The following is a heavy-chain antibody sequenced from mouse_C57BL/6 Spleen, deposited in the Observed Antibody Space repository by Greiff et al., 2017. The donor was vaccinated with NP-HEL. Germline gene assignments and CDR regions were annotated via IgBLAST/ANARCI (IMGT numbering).Heavy chain of an antibody. V-gene: IGHV1-52*01. CDR2: IDPSDSET. CDR3: ARGEGYDGYYFDY. CDR1: GYTFTSYW. D-gene: IGHD2-3*01. J-gene: IGHJ2*01. Sequence: QVQLQQPGAELVRPGSSVKLSCKASGYTFTSYWMHWVKQRPIQGLEWIGNIDPSDSETHYNQKFKDKATLTVDKSSSTAYMQLSSLTSEDSAVYYCARGEGYDGYYFDYRGQGTTLTVSS.